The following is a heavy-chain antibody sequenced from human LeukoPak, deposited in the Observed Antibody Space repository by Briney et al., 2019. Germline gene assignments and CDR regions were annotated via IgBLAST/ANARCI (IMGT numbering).Heavy chain of an antibody. CDR1: GFTFSRYG. J-gene: IGHJ5*02. CDR2: ISYDGSYK. Sequence: GGSLRLSCAASGFTFSRYGMHWVRQAPGKGLEWVAVISYDGSYKYYADSVKGRFTISRDNSKNTLYLQMNSLRAEDTAVYYCAKDDYGDSRISLRNWFDPWGQGTLVTVSS. D-gene: IGHD4-17*01. V-gene: IGHV3-30*18. CDR3: AKDDYGDSRISLRNWFDP.